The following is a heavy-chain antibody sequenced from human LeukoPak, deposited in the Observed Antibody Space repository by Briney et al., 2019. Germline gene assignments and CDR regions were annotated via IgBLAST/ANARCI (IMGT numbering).Heavy chain of an antibody. Sequence: GGSLRLSCAASGFTFSDYAMTWARQAPGKGLEWVSAISGSGSNSYYADSAKGRFTISRDNSKNTLYLQMNSLRAEDTAVYYCAKDGLWFGELSPSDYWGQGTLVTVSS. CDR2: ISGSGSNS. V-gene: IGHV3-23*01. CDR3: AKDGLWFGELSPSDY. J-gene: IGHJ4*02. D-gene: IGHD3-10*01. CDR1: GFTFSDYA.